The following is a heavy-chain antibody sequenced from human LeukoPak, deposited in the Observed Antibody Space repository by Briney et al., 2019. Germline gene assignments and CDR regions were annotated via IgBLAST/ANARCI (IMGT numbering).Heavy chain of an antibody. CDR3: AREGTGNHDY. V-gene: IGHV3-7*01. CDR2: INQDGSEK. D-gene: IGHD1-1*01. Sequence: PGGSLRLSCAASGSSFTIYWITWVRQAPGKGLGWVANINQDGSEKYYVDSVKGRFTISRDNAKNSLCLQMNSLRADDTAVYYCAREGTGNHDYWGQGTLVTVSS. CDR1: GSSFTIYW. J-gene: IGHJ4*02.